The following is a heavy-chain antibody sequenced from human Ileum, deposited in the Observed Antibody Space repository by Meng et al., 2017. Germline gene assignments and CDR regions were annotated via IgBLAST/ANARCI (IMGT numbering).Heavy chain of an antibody. CDR1: GGPINTGHYC. CDR3: ARDCGYVFYKWFAP. Sequence: QVHLQESGPRLVKPSKTLSLTCTVSGGPINTGHYCWSWIRQPPGQGLEWMGYISDGGTTSYNPSLKSRLTISIDTSKNQFSLRLSSVTAADPAVYYCARDCGYVFYKWFAPWGRGTLVTVSS. V-gene: IGHV4-30-4*01. D-gene: IGHD5-12*01. CDR2: ISDGGTT. J-gene: IGHJ5*02.